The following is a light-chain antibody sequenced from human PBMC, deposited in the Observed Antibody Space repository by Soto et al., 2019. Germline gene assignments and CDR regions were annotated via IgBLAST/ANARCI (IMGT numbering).Light chain of an antibody. CDR2: DAS. J-gene: IGKJ5*01. Sequence: EIVLTQSQATLSLSPGERATLSCRASQSVSSYLAWYQQKPGRAPRLLIYDASNRATGIPARFSGSGSGTDFTLTISSLEPEDFAVYYCQQRSNWPPTITFGQGTRLEIK. CDR3: QQRSNWPPTIT. V-gene: IGKV3-11*01. CDR1: QSVSSY.